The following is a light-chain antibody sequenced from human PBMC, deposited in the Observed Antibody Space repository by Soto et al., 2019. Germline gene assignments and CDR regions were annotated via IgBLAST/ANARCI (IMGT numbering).Light chain of an antibody. CDR3: CSYGGSRNYV. CDR2: QVS. CDR1: SSDIGGYNF. V-gene: IGLV2-8*01. Sequence: QSALTQPPSASGSPGQSVTISCTGTSSDIGGYNFVSWYRHHPGKAPQLLIYQVSQRPSGVPDRFSGSKSGNTASLTVSGLQAEDEAEYYFCSYGGSRNYVFGTGTKVTVL. J-gene: IGLJ1*01.